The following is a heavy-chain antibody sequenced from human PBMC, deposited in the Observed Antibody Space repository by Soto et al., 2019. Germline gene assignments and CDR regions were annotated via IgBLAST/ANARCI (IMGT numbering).Heavy chain of an antibody. CDR2: ISYDGSNT. V-gene: IGHV3-30*18. J-gene: IGHJ6*02. CDR1: GFSISDYG. Sequence: GGSLRLSCAASGFSISDYGMEWVRQAPGKGLEWVALISYDGSNTYYADSVKGRFTISRDNSKDTLFLQMTGLRREDTAVYYCAKGAGDRLSLGMDVWGQGTTITVSS. D-gene: IGHD1-26*01. CDR3: AKGAGDRLSLGMDV.